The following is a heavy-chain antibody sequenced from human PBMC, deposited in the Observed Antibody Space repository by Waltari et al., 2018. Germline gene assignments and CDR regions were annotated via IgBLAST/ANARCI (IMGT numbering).Heavy chain of an antibody. CDR3: VKDGTSDIWSTFYDH. Sequence: QVQLVESGGGVVQPGGSLRLSCAASGFTFSTFGIHWVRQAPGKGLEWVAFIQGDGSKEYFADSVKGRFTISRDNSKNVVSLQMNSLRAEDTAVYYCVKDGTSDIWSTFYDHWGQGTLITVSS. CDR1: GFTFSTFG. CDR2: IQGDGSKE. V-gene: IGHV3-30*02. J-gene: IGHJ4*02. D-gene: IGHD3-3*01.